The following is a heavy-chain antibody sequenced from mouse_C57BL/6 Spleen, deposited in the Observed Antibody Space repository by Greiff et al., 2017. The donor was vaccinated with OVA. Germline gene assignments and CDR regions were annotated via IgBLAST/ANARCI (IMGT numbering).Heavy chain of an antibody. J-gene: IGHJ2*01. Sequence: DVKLVESEGGLVQPGSSMKLSCTASGFTFSDYYMAWVRQVPEKGLEWVANINYDGSSTYYLDSLKSHFIISRDNAKNILYLQMSSLKSEDTATYYCAREELGRGGYYFDYWGQGTTLTVSS. CDR1: GFTFSDYY. CDR2: INYDGSST. CDR3: AREELGRGGYYFDY. V-gene: IGHV5-16*01. D-gene: IGHD4-1*01.